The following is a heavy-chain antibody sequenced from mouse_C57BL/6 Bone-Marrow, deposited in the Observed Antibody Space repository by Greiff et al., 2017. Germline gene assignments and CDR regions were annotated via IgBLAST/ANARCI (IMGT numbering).Heavy chain of an antibody. V-gene: IGHV5-17*01. CDR3: AIYGYDMFAY. Sequence: EVKLVESGGGLVKPGGSLKLSCAASGFTFSDYGMHWVRQAPEKGLEWVAYISSGSSTIYYADTVKGRFTISRDNAKNTLFLQMTSLRSEDTAMYYCAIYGYDMFAYWGQGTLVTVSA. J-gene: IGHJ3*01. D-gene: IGHD2-2*01. CDR2: ISSGSSTI. CDR1: GFTFSDYG.